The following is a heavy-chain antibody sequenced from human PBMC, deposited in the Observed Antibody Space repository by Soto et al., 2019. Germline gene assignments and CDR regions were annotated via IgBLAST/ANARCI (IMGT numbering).Heavy chain of an antibody. D-gene: IGHD3-10*01. J-gene: IGHJ6*02. CDR3: ARGPLQVGYYYYYGMDV. CDR1: GGSTSSSSYY. Sequence: SETLSLTCTSSGGSTSSSSYYWGWIRQPPGKGLEWIGSIYYSGSTYYNPSLKSRVTISVDTSKNQFSLKLSSVTAADTAVYYCARGPLQVGYYYYYGMDVWGQGTTVTVSS. V-gene: IGHV4-39*01. CDR2: IYYSGST.